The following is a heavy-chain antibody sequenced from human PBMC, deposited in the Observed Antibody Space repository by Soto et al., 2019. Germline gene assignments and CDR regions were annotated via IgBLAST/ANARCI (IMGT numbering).Heavy chain of an antibody. D-gene: IGHD3-10*01. CDR2: ISGNGIAT. Sequence: EVQLLESGGCLVQPGGSLRLSCEASGFIFSDHAMSWVRQAPGKGLEWVSAISGNGIATYYADSVKGRFTISRDNSKNTLYLQMNRLRADDTAVYYCARDAISMVRGTNNWFDPWGQGTLVTVSS. J-gene: IGHJ5*02. V-gene: IGHV3-23*01. CDR3: ARDAISMVRGTNNWFDP. CDR1: GFIFSDHA.